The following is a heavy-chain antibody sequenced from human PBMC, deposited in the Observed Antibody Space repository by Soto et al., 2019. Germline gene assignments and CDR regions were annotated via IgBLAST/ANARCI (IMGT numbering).Heavy chain of an antibody. D-gene: IGHD3-10*01. CDR1: GGSISSSSYY. J-gene: IGHJ4*02. CDR2: IYYSGST. V-gene: IGHV4-39*01. Sequence: SETLSLTCTVSGGSISSSSYYWGWIRQPPGKGLEWIGSIYYSGSTYYNPSLKSRVTISVDTSKNQFSLKLSSVTAADTAVYYCARLPDLTMVRGVIPTALDYWGQGTLVTVSS. CDR3: ARLPDLTMVRGVIPTALDY.